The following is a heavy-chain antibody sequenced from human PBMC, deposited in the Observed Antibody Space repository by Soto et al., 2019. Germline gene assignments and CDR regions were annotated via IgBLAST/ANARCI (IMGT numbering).Heavy chain of an antibody. Sequence: EVQLVETGGGLIQPGGSLRLSCAASGFTVSSNYMSWVRQAPGKGLEWLSVIYSGGSTYYADSVKGRFTISRDNSKNTLYLQMNSLRAEDTAVYYCASVYSSSSSYYYGMDVWGQGTTVTVSS. D-gene: IGHD6-6*01. J-gene: IGHJ6*02. CDR1: GFTVSSNY. V-gene: IGHV3-53*02. CDR3: ASVYSSSSSYYYGMDV. CDR2: IYSGGST.